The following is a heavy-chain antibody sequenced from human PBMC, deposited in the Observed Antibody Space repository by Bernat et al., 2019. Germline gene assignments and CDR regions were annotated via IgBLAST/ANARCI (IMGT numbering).Heavy chain of an antibody. CDR2: IYYSGST. J-gene: IGHJ4*02. CDR1: ALTFSTYNFN. CDR3: ASGTAAGRQYYFDY. D-gene: IGHD1-26*01. Sequence: VQLVESGGGLVQPGGSLRLSCAASALTFSTYNFNWVRQAPGKGLEWIGSIYYSGSTYYNPSLKSRVTISVDTSKNQFSLKLSSVTAADTAVYYCASGTAAGRQYYFDYWGQGTLVTVSS. V-gene: IGHV4-59*05.